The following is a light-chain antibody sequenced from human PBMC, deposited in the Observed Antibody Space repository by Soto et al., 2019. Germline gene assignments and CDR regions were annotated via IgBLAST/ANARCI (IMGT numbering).Light chain of an antibody. J-gene: IGLJ1*01. CDR1: SSDVGTYNL. Sequence: ALTQPASVSGSPGQSITISCTGTSSDVGTYNLVSWYQQHPGKAPQLMLFEVSKRPSGFSNRFSGSKSGNTASLTISGLQAEDEADYYCCSYAGSSTYVFGTGTKVTVL. V-gene: IGLV2-23*02. CDR3: CSYAGSSTYV. CDR2: EVS.